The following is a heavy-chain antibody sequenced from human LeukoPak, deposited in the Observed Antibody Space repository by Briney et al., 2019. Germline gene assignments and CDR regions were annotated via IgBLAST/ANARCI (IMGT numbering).Heavy chain of an antibody. CDR1: GGSISSSSYY. D-gene: IGHD6-19*01. Sequence: PSETLSLTCTVSGGSISSSSYYWGWIRQPPGKGLEWIGSIYYSGSTYYNPSLKSRVTISVDTSKNQFALKLSSVTAADTAVYYCARGPIAVAPDYWGQGTLVTVSS. V-gene: IGHV4-39*01. J-gene: IGHJ4*02. CDR2: IYYSGST. CDR3: ARGPIAVAPDY.